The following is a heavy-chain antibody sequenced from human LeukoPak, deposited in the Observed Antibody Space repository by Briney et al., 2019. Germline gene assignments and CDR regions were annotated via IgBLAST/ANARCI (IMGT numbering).Heavy chain of an antibody. CDR1: GFTFSDYY. J-gene: IGHJ6*03. V-gene: IGHV3-11*01. CDR3: ARDSYYYYMDV. Sequence: NPGGSLRVSCAASGFTFSDYYMSWIRQAPGKGLEWVSYISSSGSTIYYADSVKGRFTISRDNAKNSLYLQMNSLRAEDTAVYYCARDSYYYYMDVWGKGTTVTVSS. CDR2: ISSSGSTI.